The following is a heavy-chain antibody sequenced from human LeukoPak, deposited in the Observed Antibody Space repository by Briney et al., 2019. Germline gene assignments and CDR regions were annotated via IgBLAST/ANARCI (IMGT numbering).Heavy chain of an antibody. D-gene: IGHD1-26*01. V-gene: IGHV4-59*08. CDR3: ASEISGSFRFDP. Sequence: SETLSLTCTVSGGSISSYYWSWIRQPPGKGLEWIGYIYYSGSTYYNPSLKSRVTISVDTSKNQFSLKLSSVTAADTAVYYCASEISGSFRFDPWGQGTLVTVSS. CDR2: IYYSGST. J-gene: IGHJ5*02. CDR1: GGSISSYY.